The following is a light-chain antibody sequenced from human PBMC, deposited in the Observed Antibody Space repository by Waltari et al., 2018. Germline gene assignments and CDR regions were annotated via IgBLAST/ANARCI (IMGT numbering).Light chain of an antibody. CDR1: QTISSY. V-gene: IGKV1-39*01. CDR3: QQSSSTPPWT. CDR2: TAS. J-gene: IGKJ1*01. Sequence: DIQMTQSPSSLSASVGDRVTITCRASQTISSYLNWYQQKPGKAPHLLIYTASSFQSGVPSRFSGSGSGTDFTLTISSLQPEDFATYYCQQSSSTPPWTFGQVTKVEIK.